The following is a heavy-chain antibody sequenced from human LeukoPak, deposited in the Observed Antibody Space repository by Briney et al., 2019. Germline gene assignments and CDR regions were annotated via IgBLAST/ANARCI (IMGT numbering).Heavy chain of an antibody. J-gene: IGHJ4*02. CDR1: GFTFSSYA. D-gene: IGHD3-10*01. V-gene: IGHV3-7*01. CDR2: MKKDGSET. CDR3: GRHRSGSGTYFIDH. Sequence: GGSLRLSCAASGFTFSSYAMSWVRQAPGKGLQWVANMKKDGSETNYGDSVKGRFTISRDNAKNSLYLQMNSLRAEDTAVYYCGRHRSGSGTYFIDHWGQGTLVSVSS.